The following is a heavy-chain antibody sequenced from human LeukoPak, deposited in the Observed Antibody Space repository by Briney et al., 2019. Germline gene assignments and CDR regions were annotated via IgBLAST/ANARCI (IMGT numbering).Heavy chain of an antibody. CDR2: IYYSVTT. CDR3: ARDRLRWPKIDY. Sequence: PSETLSLTCTVSGGSISSSDYYWGWIRQPPGKGLEWIGSIYYSVTTYYNPSLKSRVTISVDTSKNQFSLKLNSVTAADTAVYYCARDRLRWPKIDYWGQGTLVTVS. D-gene: IGHD4-23*01. J-gene: IGHJ4*02. CDR1: GGSISSSDYY. V-gene: IGHV4-39*07.